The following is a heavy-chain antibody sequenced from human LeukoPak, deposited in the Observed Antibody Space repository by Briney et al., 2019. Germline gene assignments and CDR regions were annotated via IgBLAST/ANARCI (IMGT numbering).Heavy chain of an antibody. CDR1: GFSFDDYA. CDR2: INWSGVST. Sequence: PGGSLRLSCAASGFSFDDYAMSWVRQAPGKVLEWVSGINWSGVSTGYADSVKGRFTISRDNTKNSLFLQLNSLRAEDTAFYYCAKGKDTLNPYWYFDVWGRGTLVSVSS. D-gene: IGHD5-18*01. V-gene: IGHV3-20*04. J-gene: IGHJ2*01. CDR3: AKGKDTLNPYWYFDV.